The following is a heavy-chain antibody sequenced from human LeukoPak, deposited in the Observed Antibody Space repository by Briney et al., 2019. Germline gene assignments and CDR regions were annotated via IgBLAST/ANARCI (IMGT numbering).Heavy chain of an antibody. CDR1: GGSISSYY. D-gene: IGHD6-13*01. CDR3: ARTYGSSGLGYFDL. J-gene: IGHJ2*01. Sequence: SETLSLTCTVSGGSISSYYWRWIRHPPGKGLECIGYIYYSGNPKYSPSLKSRLTISVDTSKNQFSLKPSSVTAADTAVYYCARTYGSSGLGYFDLWGRGTLVTVSS. CDR2: IYYSGNP. V-gene: IGHV4-59*01.